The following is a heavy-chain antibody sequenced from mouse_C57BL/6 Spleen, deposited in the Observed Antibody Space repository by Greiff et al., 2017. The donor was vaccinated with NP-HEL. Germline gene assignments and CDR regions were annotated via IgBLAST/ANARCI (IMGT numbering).Heavy chain of an antibody. CDR3: ARTNWDAYLDY. Sequence: EVQLQQSGPELVKPGASVKISCKASGYTFTDYYMNWVKQSHGKSLEWIGDINPNNGGTSYNQKFKGKATLTVDKSSSTAYMELRSLTSEDSAVYYCARTNWDAYLDYWGQGTTLTVSS. J-gene: IGHJ2*01. V-gene: IGHV1-26*01. D-gene: IGHD4-1*01. CDR2: INPNNGGT. CDR1: GYTFTDYY.